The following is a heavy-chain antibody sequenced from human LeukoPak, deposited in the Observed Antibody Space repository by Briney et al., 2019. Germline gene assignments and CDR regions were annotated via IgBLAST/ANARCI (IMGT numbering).Heavy chain of an antibody. D-gene: IGHD5-24*01. J-gene: IGHJ4*02. Sequence: SETLSLTCAVYGGSFSGYYWSWIRQPPGKGLEWIGEINHSGGTNYNPSLKSRVTISVDTSKNQFSLKLSSVTAADTAVYYCARGRRGFRIFDYWGQGTLVTVSS. CDR1: GGSFSGYY. CDR3: ARGRRGFRIFDY. CDR2: INHSGGT. V-gene: IGHV4-34*01.